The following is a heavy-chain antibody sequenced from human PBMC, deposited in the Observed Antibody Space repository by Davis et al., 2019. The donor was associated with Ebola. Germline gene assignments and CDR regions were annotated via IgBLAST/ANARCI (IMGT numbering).Heavy chain of an antibody. CDR2: ISWDGGST. Sequence: GESLKISCAASGFTFDDYIMHWVRQVPGKGLEWVSLISWDGGSTYYADFVKGRFTISRDNANNSLYLEMHSLRADDTAVYYCARDRPLDGLDVWGQGTTVIVSS. CDR3: ARDRPLDGLDV. V-gene: IGHV3-43*01. CDR1: GFTFDDYI. J-gene: IGHJ6*02. D-gene: IGHD3-16*01.